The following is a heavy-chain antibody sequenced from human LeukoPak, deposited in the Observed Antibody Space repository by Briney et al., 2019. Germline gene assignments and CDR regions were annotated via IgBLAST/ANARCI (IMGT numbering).Heavy chain of an antibody. Sequence: SETLSLTCTVSGGSFSSSDYYWGWIRQPPGKGLEWIGSIYYSGTTYYNPSLKSRVTISVDTSKKQFSLKLRSVIAADTAVYYCARVGWELLGPFDHWGQGTLVTVSS. CDR1: GGSFSSSDYY. CDR2: IYYSGTT. V-gene: IGHV4-39*07. J-gene: IGHJ4*02. D-gene: IGHD1-26*01. CDR3: ARVGWELLGPFDH.